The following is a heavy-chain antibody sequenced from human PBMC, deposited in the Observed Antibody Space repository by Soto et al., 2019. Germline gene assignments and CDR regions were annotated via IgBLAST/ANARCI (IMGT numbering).Heavy chain of an antibody. Sequence: SETLSLTCTVSGGSISSYYWIWILQPPGKGLEWIGYIYYSGSTNYNPSLKSRVTISVDTSKNQFSLKLSSVTAADTAVYYCARGGDLTAYYYYGMDVWGQGTTVTVSS. J-gene: IGHJ6*02. CDR1: GGSISSYY. D-gene: IGHD3-10*01. CDR2: IYYSGST. CDR3: ARGGDLTAYYYYGMDV. V-gene: IGHV4-59*01.